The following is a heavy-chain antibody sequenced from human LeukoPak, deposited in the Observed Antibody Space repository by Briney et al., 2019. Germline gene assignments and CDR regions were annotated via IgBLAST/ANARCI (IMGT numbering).Heavy chain of an antibody. Sequence: PGGPLRLSCTVSGFTFSNAWMSWVRQAPGKGLEWLGRLKSKTDGGTTDYAAPVKGRFTISRDDSKNTLYLQMNSLKTEDTAVYYCTTLLWFGEFSNPFDYWGQGTLVTVSS. J-gene: IGHJ4*02. D-gene: IGHD3-10*01. CDR1: GFTFSNAW. V-gene: IGHV3-15*01. CDR2: LKSKTDGGTT. CDR3: TTLLWFGEFSNPFDY.